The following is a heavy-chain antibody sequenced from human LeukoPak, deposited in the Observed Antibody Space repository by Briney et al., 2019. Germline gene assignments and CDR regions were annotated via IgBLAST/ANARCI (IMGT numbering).Heavy chain of an antibody. CDR2: IYSDNT. D-gene: IGHD4/OR15-4a*01. Sequence: RGSLRLSCTASGFIFSNYAMHWVRQAPGKGLEWVSFIYSDNTHYSDSVKGRFTISRDNSKNTLYLQMNSLRAEDTAVYYCARRAGAYSHPYDYWGQGTLVTVSS. J-gene: IGHJ4*02. V-gene: IGHV3-53*01. CDR1: GFIFSNYA. CDR3: ARRAGAYSHPYDY.